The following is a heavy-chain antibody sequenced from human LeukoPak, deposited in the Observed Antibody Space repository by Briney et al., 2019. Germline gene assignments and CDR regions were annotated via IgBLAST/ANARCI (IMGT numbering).Heavy chain of an antibody. CDR2: ISGSGGST. J-gene: IGHJ6*02. V-gene: IGHV3-23*01. CDR1: GFTFSSYA. Sequence: GGSLRLSCAAPGFTFSSYAMSWVRQAPGKGLEWVSAISGSGGSTYYADSVKGRFTISRDNSKNTLYLQMNSLRAEDTAVYYCAKHQLISYGMDVWGQGTTVTVSS. D-gene: IGHD2-8*01. CDR3: AKHQLISYGMDV.